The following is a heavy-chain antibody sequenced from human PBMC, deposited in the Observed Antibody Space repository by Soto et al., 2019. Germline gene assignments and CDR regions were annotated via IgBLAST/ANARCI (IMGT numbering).Heavy chain of an antibody. Sequence: QITLKESGPTLVKPTQTLTLTCTFSGFSLTTRGVGVGWIRQPPGKALECLALIYWDDDKRYSPSLQSRLSITKDTSKNQVVLTMTNLDPVDTATYYCAHIPNYYQYDWFDPWGQGTLVSVSS. CDR2: IYWDDDK. J-gene: IGHJ5*02. CDR1: GFSLTTRGVG. V-gene: IGHV2-5*02. D-gene: IGHD3-16*01. CDR3: AHIPNYYQYDWFDP.